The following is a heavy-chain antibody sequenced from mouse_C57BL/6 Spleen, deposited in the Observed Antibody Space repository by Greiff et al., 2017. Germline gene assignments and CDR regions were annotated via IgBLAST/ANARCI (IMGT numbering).Heavy chain of an antibody. CDR2: IYPGDGDT. J-gene: IGHJ4*01. CDR3: ARVLRYPLYYAMDY. Sequence: QVQLKQSGPELVKPGASVKISCKASGYAFSSSWMNWVKQRPGKGLEWIGRIYPGDGDTNYNGKFKGKATLTADKSSSTAYMQLSSLTSEDSAVYFCARVLRYPLYYAMDYWGQGTSVTVSS. V-gene: IGHV1-82*01. CDR1: GYAFSSSW. D-gene: IGHD1-1*01.